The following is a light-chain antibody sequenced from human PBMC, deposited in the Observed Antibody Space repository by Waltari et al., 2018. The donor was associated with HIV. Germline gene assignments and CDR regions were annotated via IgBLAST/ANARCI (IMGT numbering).Light chain of an antibody. CDR2: AAS. J-gene: IGKJ4*01. Sequence: DIQLTQPPSFLSASVGDRVTITCRASQDINTYLAWYQKIPGGTPKPLIYAASTLHSGVPSRFGGSGSGTEFTLTISTLQSEDVATYYCQQLYRYPLSFGGGT. CDR1: QDINTY. CDR3: QQLYRYPLS. V-gene: IGKV1-9*01.